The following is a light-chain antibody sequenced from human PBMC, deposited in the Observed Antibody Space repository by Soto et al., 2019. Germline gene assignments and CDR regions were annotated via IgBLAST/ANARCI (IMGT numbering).Light chain of an antibody. CDR1: SSNIGAGYD. Sequence: QSVLTQPPSVSGAPGQRVTISCTGTSSNIGAGYDVHWYQQLPGKAPTLLIYSNNDRPSGVPDRFSGSKSGTSASLAITGLQADDEADYYCHAYDSSLSAVVFGGGTKLTVL. CDR3: HAYDSSLSAVV. CDR2: SNN. V-gene: IGLV1-40*01. J-gene: IGLJ3*02.